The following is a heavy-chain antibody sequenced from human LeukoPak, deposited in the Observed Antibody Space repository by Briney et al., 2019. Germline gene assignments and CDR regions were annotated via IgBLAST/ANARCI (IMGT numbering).Heavy chain of an antibody. V-gene: IGHV3-11*03. D-gene: IGHD4-17*01. CDR3: ARTQLQDYGLFLP. CDR1: GFTFSDNY. Sequence: GGSLRLTCTASGFTFSDNYMTWIRQAPGKGLEWVSYISSSSSYTNYADSVKGRFTISRDNAKNSLYLQMNSLRAEDTAVYYCARTQLQDYGLFLPWGRGTLVTVSS. CDR2: ISSSSSYT. J-gene: IGHJ5*02.